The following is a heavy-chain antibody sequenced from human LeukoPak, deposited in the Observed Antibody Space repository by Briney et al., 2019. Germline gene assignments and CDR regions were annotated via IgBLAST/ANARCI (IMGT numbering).Heavy chain of an antibody. V-gene: IGHV3-53*01. J-gene: IGHJ3*02. CDR1: GFTVSSNY. CDR2: IYSGGST. CDR3: AREPYYDPSYSI. D-gene: IGHD3-22*01. Sequence: PGGSLRLSCAASGFTVSSNYMSWVRQAPGKGLEWVSVIYSGGSTYYADSVKGRFTISRDNSKNTLYLQMNSLRAEDTAVYYCAREPYYDPSYSIWGQGTMVTVSS.